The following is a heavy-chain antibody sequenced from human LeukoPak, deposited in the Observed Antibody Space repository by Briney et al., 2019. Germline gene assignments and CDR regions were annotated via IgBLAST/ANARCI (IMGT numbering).Heavy chain of an antibody. J-gene: IGHJ1*01. CDR3: ARGSEGSCSSTSCPRYFQH. V-gene: IGHV3-30*03. Sequence: GGSLRLSCAASGFTFSRYGMHWVRQAPGKGPEWMAVISSDGNKKYYIDSVKGRFTISRDNSKNTLYLQMNSLRAEDTAVYYCARGSEGSCSSTSCPRYFQHWGQGTLVTVSS. D-gene: IGHD2-2*01. CDR1: GFTFSRYG. CDR2: ISSDGNKK.